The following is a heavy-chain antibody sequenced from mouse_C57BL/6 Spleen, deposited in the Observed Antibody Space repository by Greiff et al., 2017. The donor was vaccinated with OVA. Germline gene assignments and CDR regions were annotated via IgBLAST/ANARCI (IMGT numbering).Heavy chain of an antibody. V-gene: IGHV1-82*01. CDR2: IYPGDGDT. D-gene: IGHD2-4*01. CDR3: ARSGDYEPHAMDY. CDR1: GYAFSSSW. Sequence: QVQLQQSGPELVKPGASVKISCKASGYAFSSSWMNWVKQRPGTGLEWIGRIYPGDGDTNYNGKFKGKATLTADKSSSTAYMQLSSLTSEDSAVYFCARSGDYEPHAMDYWGQGTSVTVSS. J-gene: IGHJ4*01.